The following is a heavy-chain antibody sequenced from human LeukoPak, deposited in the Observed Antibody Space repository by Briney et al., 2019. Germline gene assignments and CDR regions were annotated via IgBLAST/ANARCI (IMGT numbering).Heavy chain of an antibody. CDR1: GGSIITGSYY. Sequence: SQTPSLTCTVSGGSIITGSYYWSWIRQPAGKGLEWIGRVYSGGSTHYNPSLKSRVAISIDTSKNQFSLHLTSVTAADTAVYYCARRSLTALSWFDPWGQGALVTVSS. CDR3: ARRSLTALSWFDP. CDR2: VYSGGST. V-gene: IGHV4-61*02. J-gene: IGHJ5*02. D-gene: IGHD5-18*01.